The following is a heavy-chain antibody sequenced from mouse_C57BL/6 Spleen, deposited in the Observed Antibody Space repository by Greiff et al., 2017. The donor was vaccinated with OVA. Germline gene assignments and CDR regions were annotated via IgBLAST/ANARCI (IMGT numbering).Heavy chain of an antibody. CDR2: IYPGNSDT. D-gene: IGHD3-2*02. CDR1: GYTFTSYW. CDR3: TREELRLYYFDY. J-gene: IGHJ2*01. V-gene: IGHV1-5*01. Sequence: EVQVVESGTVLARPGASVKMSCKTSGYTFTSYWMHWVKQRPGQGLEWIGAIYPGNSDTSYNQKFKGTAKLTAVTSASTAYMELSSLTNEDSAVYYCTREELRLYYFDYWGKGTTLTVSS.